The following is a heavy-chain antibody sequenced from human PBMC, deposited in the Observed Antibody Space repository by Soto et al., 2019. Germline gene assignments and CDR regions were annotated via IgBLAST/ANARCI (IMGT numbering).Heavy chain of an antibody. D-gene: IGHD2-2*01. CDR2: ISYSGST. J-gene: IGHJ6*02. CDR1: GGSISSSSYY. V-gene: IGHV4-39*01. CDR3: ARLHGYCISTSCYGYYGMDV. Sequence: SETLSLTCTVSGGSISSSSYYWGWIRQPPGKGLEWIGSISYSGSTYYNPSLKSRVTMSVDTSKNQFSLKLSSVTAADTAVYYCARLHGYCISTSCYGYYGMDVWGQGTTVTVSS.